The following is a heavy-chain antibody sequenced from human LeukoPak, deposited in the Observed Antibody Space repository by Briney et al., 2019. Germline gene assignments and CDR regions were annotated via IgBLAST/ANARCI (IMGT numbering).Heavy chain of an antibody. V-gene: IGHV3-30-3*01. CDR2: ISYDGTNK. D-gene: IGHD3-10*01. Sequence: GGSLRLSCAASGFTFSSYAMHWVRQAAGKGLEWVAIISYDGTNKYYADSVKGRFTISRDNSKNTLYLQINSLRAGACAVYYPARGSWRLVRGAASFEYWGQGTLVTVSS. CDR1: GFTFSSYA. J-gene: IGHJ4*02. CDR3: ARGSWRLVRGAASFEY.